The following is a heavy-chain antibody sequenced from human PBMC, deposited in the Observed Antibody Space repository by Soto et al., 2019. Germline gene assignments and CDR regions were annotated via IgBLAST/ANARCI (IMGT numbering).Heavy chain of an antibody. J-gene: IGHJ5*02. CDR2: ISANNGNT. CDR3: ARAYSPGLFNP. V-gene: IGHV1-18*01. D-gene: IGHD2-15*01. Sequence: ASVKVSCKASGYTFTSYGISWVRQAPGQGLEWMGWISANNGNTKYAQNFQGRVTMTTDTSTSTAYMELRSLRSDDTAVYYCARAYSPGLFNPWGQGTLVTVSS. CDR1: GYTFTSYG.